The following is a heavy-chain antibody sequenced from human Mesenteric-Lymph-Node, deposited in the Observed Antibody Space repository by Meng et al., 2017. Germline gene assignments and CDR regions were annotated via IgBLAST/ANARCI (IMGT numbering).Heavy chain of an antibody. CDR1: GFTFSSYS. CDR2: ISSSSSYI. D-gene: IGHD2-15*01. J-gene: IGHJ6*02. CDR3: ARFYCSGGSCYSFVDYGMDV. V-gene: IGHV3-21*01. Sequence: GRSLKISCAASGFTFSSYSMNWVRQAPGKGLEWVSSISSSSSYIYYADSVKGRFTISRDNAKNSLYLQMNSLRAEDTAVYYCARFYCSGGSCYSFVDYGMDVWGQGTTVTVSS.